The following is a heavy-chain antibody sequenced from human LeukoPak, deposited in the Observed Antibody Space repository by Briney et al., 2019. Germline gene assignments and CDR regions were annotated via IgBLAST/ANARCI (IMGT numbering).Heavy chain of an antibody. D-gene: IGHD6-19*01. CDR3: ARVRYSSGWYYFDY. CDR1: GGSISSYY. CDR2: IYYSGST. J-gene: IGHJ4*02. Sequence: SETLSLTCTVSGGSISSYYWSWIRQPPGKGLEWVGYIYYSGSTNYNPSLKSRVTISVDTSKNQLSLKLSSVTAADTAVYYCARVRYSSGWYYFDYWGQGTLVTVSS. V-gene: IGHV4-59*01.